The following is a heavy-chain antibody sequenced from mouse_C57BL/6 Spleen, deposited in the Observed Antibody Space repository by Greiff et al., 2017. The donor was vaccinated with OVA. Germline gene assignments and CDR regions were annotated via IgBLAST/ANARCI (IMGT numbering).Heavy chain of an antibody. J-gene: IGHJ2*01. V-gene: IGHV1-62-2*01. D-gene: IGHD2-4*01. CDR1: GYTFTEYT. CDR2: FYPGSGSI. Sequence: QVQLQQSGAELVKPGASVKLSCKASGYTFTEYTIHWVKQRSGQGLEWIGWFYPGSGSIKYNEKFKDKATLTADKSSSTVYMELSRLTSEDSAVYFCERHEELPIYYDYEGGLDYWGQGTTLTVSS. CDR3: ERHEELPIYYDYEGGLDY.